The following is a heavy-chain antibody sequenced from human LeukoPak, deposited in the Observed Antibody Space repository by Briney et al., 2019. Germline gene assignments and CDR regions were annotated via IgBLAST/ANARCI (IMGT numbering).Heavy chain of an antibody. CDR2: INHSGST. J-gene: IGHJ4*02. CDR3: ARGGGRYSYVYFDY. Sequence: PSETLSLTCAVYGGSFSGYYWSWIRQPPGKGLEWIGEINHSGSTNYNPSLKSRVTISVDTSENQFSLKLSSVTAADTAVYYCARGGGRYSYVYFDYWGQGTLVTVSS. D-gene: IGHD5-18*01. CDR1: GGSFSGYY. V-gene: IGHV4-34*01.